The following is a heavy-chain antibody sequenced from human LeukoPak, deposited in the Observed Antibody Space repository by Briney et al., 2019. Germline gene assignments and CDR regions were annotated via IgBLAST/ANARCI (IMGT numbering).Heavy chain of an antibody. D-gene: IGHD3-3*01. V-gene: IGHV1-18*01. CDR2: ISAYNGNT. CDR3: ARVAIDFWSGYYTYFDY. CDR1: GGTFSSYA. Sequence: ASVKVSCKASGGTFSSYAISWVRQAPGQGLEWMGWISAYNGNTNYAQKLQGRVTMTTDTSTSTAYMELRSLRSDDTAVYYCARVAIDFWSGYYTYFDYWGQGTLVTVSS. J-gene: IGHJ4*02.